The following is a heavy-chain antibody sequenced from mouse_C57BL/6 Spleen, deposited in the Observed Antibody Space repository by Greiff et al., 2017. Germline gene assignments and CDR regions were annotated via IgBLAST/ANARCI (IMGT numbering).Heavy chain of an antibody. Sequence: QVQLQQPGAELVMPGASVKLSCKASGYTFTSYWMHWVKQRPGQGLEWIGEIDPSDSYTNYNQKFKGKSTLTVDKSSSTAYMQLSSLTSEDSAVYYCARLLTGTPYYVDYWGQGTTLTVSS. J-gene: IGHJ2*01. CDR2: IDPSDSYT. D-gene: IGHD4-1*01. V-gene: IGHV1-69*01. CDR1: GYTFTSYW. CDR3: ARLLTGTPYYVDY.